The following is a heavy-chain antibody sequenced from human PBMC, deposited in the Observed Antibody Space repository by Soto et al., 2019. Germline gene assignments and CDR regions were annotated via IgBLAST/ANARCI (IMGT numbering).Heavy chain of an antibody. V-gene: IGHV3-9*01. CDR3: AKDATDLGTGPYYFDY. Sequence: GGSLRLSCAASGFTFDDYAMHWVRQAPGKGLEWVSGISWNSGSIGYADSVKGRFTISRDNAKNSLYLQMNSLRAEDTALYYCAKDATDLGTGPYYFDYWGQGTLVTVSS. D-gene: IGHD1-1*01. CDR1: GFTFDDYA. J-gene: IGHJ4*02. CDR2: ISWNSGSI.